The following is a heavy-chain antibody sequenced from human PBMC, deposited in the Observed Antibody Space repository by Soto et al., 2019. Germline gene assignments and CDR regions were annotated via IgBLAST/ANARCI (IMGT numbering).Heavy chain of an antibody. CDR2: IYYSGST. J-gene: IGHJ3*02. CDR3: GRVWGGAFDI. D-gene: IGHD3-10*01. V-gene: IGHV4-59*08. Sequence: NPSETLSLTCTVSGGSISNYYWSWIRQPPGKGLEWIGYIYYSGSTNYNPSLKSRVTISVDTSKNQFSLKLSSVTAADTAVYYCGRVWGGAFDIWGQGTMVTVS. CDR1: GGSISNYY.